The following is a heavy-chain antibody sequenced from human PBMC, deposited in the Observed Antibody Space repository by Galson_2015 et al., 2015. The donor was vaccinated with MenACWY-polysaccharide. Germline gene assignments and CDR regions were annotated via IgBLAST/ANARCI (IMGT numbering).Heavy chain of an antibody. D-gene: IGHD2-8*01. J-gene: IGHJ4*02. CDR2: INPNSGGT. Sequence: SVKVSCKASGYTFTDYYMHWVRQAPGQGLEWMGWINPNSGGTNYAQKFQGRVTMTRDTSITTAYMELSSLRSDDTAVYYCARGRRDFLLMAYYWGQGTLVTVSS. V-gene: IGHV1-2*02. CDR3: ARGRRDFLLMAYY. CDR1: GYTFTDYY.